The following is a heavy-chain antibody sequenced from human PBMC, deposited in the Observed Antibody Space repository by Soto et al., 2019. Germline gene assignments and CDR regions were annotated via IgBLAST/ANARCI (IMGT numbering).Heavy chain of an antibody. D-gene: IGHD2-8*01. J-gene: IGHJ6*02. V-gene: IGHV1-18*04. Sequence: QVQLLQSGREVTKPGASVKVSCKSSGYTFSAYGVSWVRQAPGQGLERLGWISVYTGNTKQAQKFQDRVTLTTEASTGTADLELRSLRSDDTAVYYCARDRCTTDRCYTHHFDVWGQGTTVTVAS. CDR1: GYTFSAYG. CDR3: ARDRCTTDRCYTHHFDV. CDR2: ISVYTGNT.